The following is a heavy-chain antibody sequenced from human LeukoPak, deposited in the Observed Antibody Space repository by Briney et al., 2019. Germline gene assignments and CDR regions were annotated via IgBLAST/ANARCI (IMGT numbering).Heavy chain of an antibody. CDR1: GYTLTELS. CDR2: INAGNGNT. V-gene: IGHV1-3*01. Sequence: ASVKVSCKVSGYTLTELSMHWVRQAPGQRLEWMGWINAGNGNTKYSQKFQGRVTITRDTSASTAYMELSSLRSEDTAVYYCAGGYYDSSGYSDYWGQGTLVTVSS. CDR3: AGGYYDSSGYSDY. J-gene: IGHJ4*02. D-gene: IGHD3-22*01.